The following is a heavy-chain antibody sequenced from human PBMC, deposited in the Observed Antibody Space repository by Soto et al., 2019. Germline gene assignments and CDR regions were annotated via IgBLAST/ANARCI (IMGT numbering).Heavy chain of an antibody. CDR3: ARDVAYYDFWSGYYLYYFDY. CDR1: GGSISGYY. D-gene: IGHD3-3*01. V-gene: IGHV4-59*01. J-gene: IGHJ4*02. CDR2: IYYSGST. Sequence: SETLSLTYTVSGGSISGYYWSWIRQPPGKGLEWIGYIYYSGSTNYNPSLKSRVTISVDTSKNQFSLKLSSVTAADTAVYYCARDVAYYDFWSGYYLYYFDYWGQGTLVTVSS.